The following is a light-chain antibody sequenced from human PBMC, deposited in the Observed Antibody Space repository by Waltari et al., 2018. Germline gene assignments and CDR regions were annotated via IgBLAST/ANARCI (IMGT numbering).Light chain of an antibody. CDR3: QQYSSYPWT. CDR2: KAS. CDR1: QGVGNH. J-gene: IGKJ1*01. Sequence: DIQMTQSPSTLSASVGDRVTITCRASQGVGNHLAWHQQKLGKAPNLLIYKASTLQSGVSSSFSGSGSGTVFTLTISSLQPGDFATYYCQQYSSYPWTFGQGTKVEIK. V-gene: IGKV1-5*03.